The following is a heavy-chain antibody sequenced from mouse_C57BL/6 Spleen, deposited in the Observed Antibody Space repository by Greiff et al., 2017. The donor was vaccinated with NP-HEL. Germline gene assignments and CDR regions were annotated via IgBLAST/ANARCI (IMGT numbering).Heavy chain of an antibody. CDR1: GFNIKDDY. Sequence: VQLQQSGAELVRPGASVKLSCTASGFNIKDDYMHWVKQRPEQGLEWIGWIDPENGDTEYASKFQGKATITADTSSNTAYLQLSSLTSEDTAVYYCTSDDGYPRAWFAYWGQGTLVTVSA. D-gene: IGHD2-3*01. V-gene: IGHV14-4*01. CDR2: IDPENGDT. CDR3: TSDDGYPRAWFAY. J-gene: IGHJ3*01.